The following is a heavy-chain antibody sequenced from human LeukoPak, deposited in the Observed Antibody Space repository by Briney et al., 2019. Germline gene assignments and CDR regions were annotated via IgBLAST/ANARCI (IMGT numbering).Heavy chain of an antibody. V-gene: IGHV1-8*01. J-gene: IGHJ4*02. D-gene: IGHD3-10*01. Sequence: GASVKVSFKASGYTFTMYDINWVRQATGQGREWMGWMNPNSGNTGYSQKFQGRVTMTRNTSISTAYMELSSLRSEDTAVYYCARGFIMVRGVYVYWGQGTLVTVSS. CDR2: MNPNSGNT. CDR1: GYTFTMYD. CDR3: ARGFIMVRGVYVY.